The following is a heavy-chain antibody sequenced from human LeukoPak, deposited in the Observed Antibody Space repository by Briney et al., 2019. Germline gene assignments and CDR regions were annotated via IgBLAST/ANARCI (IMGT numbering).Heavy chain of an antibody. V-gene: IGHV3-74*01. Sequence: PGGSLRLSCAASGFTFSSYWMHWVRQAPGKGLVWVSRINSDGSSTSYADSVKGRFTISRDNAKNTLYLQMNSLRAEDTAVYYCASLGATVPFDAFDTWGQGTMVTVSS. J-gene: IGHJ3*02. CDR2: INSDGSST. CDR1: GFTFSSYW. CDR3: ASLGATVPFDAFDT. D-gene: IGHD1-26*01.